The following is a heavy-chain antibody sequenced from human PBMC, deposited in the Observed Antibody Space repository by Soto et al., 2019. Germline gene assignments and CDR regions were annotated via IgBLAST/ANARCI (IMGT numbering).Heavy chain of an antibody. D-gene: IGHD2-15*01. CDR1: GGSISSSSYY. J-gene: IGHJ4*02. Sequence: QLQLQESRPGLVKPSATLSLTCTVSGGSISSSSYYWGWIRQPPGKGLEWIGSIYYSGSTYSNPSLKSRVTISVDTSKNQFSLKLSSVTAADTAVYYCARHTPAISISDHWGQGTLVTVSS. CDR3: ARHTPAISISDH. V-gene: IGHV4-39*01. CDR2: IYYSGST.